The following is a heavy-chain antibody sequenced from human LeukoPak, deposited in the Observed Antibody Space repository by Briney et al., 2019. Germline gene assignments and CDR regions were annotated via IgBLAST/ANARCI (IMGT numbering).Heavy chain of an antibody. CDR1: GFSLSTSVVG. Sequence: SGPTLVKPTQTLTLTCTFSGFSLSTSVVGVGWIRQPPGKALEWLALIYWDDDKRYSPSLKSRLTITKDTSKNQVVLTMTNMDPVDTATYYCAHGVAGTNYFDYWGQGTLVTVSS. V-gene: IGHV2-5*02. CDR3: AHGVAGTNYFDY. CDR2: IYWDDDK. D-gene: IGHD6-19*01. J-gene: IGHJ4*02.